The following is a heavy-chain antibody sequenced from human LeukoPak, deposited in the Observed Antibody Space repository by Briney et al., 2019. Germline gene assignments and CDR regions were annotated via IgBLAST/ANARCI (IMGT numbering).Heavy chain of an antibody. Sequence: GGSLRLSCTASGFTFDNYWMTWVRQAPGKGLEWVASINPEGSEKYSAGSVKGRFTISRDNAKSSLYLQMDSLRVEDTAFYYCARDLAYSRLDYWGQGVLVTVSS. J-gene: IGHJ4*02. D-gene: IGHD5-18*01. CDR1: GFTFDNYW. V-gene: IGHV3-7*01. CDR3: ARDLAYSRLDY. CDR2: INPEGSEK.